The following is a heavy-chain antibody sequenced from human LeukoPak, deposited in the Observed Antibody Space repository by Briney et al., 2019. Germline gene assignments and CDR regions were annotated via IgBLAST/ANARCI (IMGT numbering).Heavy chain of an antibody. V-gene: IGHV3-48*01. CDR2: INSNGAVI. D-gene: IGHD4-17*01. Sequence: GGSLRLSCAASGLSFRDYGMNWVRRAPGKGLEWLSHINSNGAVISYADSVKGRFTISRDTAKSSLYLQMNSLKIEDTAIYFCARDPDGDYDFDYWGQGTLVTVSS. CDR3: ARDPDGDYDFDY. CDR1: GLSFRDYG. J-gene: IGHJ4*02.